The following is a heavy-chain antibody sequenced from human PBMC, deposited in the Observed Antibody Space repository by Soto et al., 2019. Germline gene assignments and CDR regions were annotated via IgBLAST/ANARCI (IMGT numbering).Heavy chain of an antibody. Sequence: EVQLVESGGGLVQPGRSLRLSCAASGFTFDDYAMHWVRQVPGKGLEWVSGINWNSGSIGYADSVKGRFAISRDNAKNSLHLQMNSLRAEETAFYYCVKDESINWYSGHFRHWGQGTLVTVSS. CDR2: INWNSGSI. CDR3: VKDESINWYSGHFRH. CDR1: GFTFDDYA. D-gene: IGHD6-13*01. J-gene: IGHJ1*01. V-gene: IGHV3-9*01.